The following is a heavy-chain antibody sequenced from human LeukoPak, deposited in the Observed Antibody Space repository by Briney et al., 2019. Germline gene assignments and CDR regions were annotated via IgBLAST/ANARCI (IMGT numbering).Heavy chain of an antibody. CDR2: IYSSGRT. CDR1: SGSVTDGSNY. V-gene: IGHV4-61*09. J-gene: IGHJ6*02. Sequence: SQTLSLTCTVSSGSVTDGSNYWTWIRQPAGKGLEWIGHIYSSGRTNYNPSLKSRVTISSDTSDNHFSLRLSSVTAADTAVYYCAREQVGASDGWGNYPYGMEVWGQGTTVIVSS. D-gene: IGHD1-26*01. CDR3: AREQVGASDGWGNYPYGMEV.